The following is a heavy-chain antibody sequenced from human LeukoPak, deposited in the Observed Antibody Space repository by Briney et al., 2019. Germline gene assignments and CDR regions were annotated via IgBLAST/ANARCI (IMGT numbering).Heavy chain of an antibody. J-gene: IGHJ5*02. D-gene: IGHD6-19*01. CDR3: ARVHSSGRTGGFDP. CDR1: GFTFSSYS. CDR2: ISSSSSYI. Sequence: GSLRLSCAASGFTFSSYSMNWVRQAPGKGLEWVSSISSSSSYIYYADSVKGRFTISRDNAKNSLYLQMNSLRAEDTAVYYCARVHSSGRTGGFDPWGQGTLVTVSS. V-gene: IGHV3-21*01.